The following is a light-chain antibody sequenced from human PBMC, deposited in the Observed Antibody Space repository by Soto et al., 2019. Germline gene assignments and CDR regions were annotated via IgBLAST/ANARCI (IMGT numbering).Light chain of an antibody. CDR3: QQYNSYSRNT. Sequence: DIQMTQSPSTLSASVGDRVTITCRASQSISSWLAWYQQKPGKAPKLLIYKASSLESGGPSRFSGSGSGTEFTLTISSLQPDDFASYYCQQYNSYSRNTFGQGPQLEIK. V-gene: IGKV1-5*03. J-gene: IGKJ2*01. CDR1: QSISSW. CDR2: KAS.